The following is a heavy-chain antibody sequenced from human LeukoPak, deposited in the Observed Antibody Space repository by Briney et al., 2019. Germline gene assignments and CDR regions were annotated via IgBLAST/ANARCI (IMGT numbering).Heavy chain of an antibody. CDR1: GLTFSTSG. Sequence: GGSLRLSCTASGLTFSTSGFNWVRQAPGKGLELVASIRPTCSDRYHADSIKGRFTISRDNANNFLYLQMNSLRAEDTAVYYCATETNGRHYDYWGQGTLLTVSS. J-gene: IGHJ4*02. CDR3: ATETNGRHYDY. V-gene: IGHV3-21*06. CDR2: IRPTCSDR. D-gene: IGHD1-14*01.